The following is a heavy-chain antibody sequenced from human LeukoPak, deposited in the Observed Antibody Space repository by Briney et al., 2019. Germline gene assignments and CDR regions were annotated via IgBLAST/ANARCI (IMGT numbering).Heavy chain of an antibody. Sequence: SETLSLTCTVSGGSISSGDYYWSWIRQPPGKGLEWIGYIYYSGSTYYNPSLKSRVTISVDTSKNQFSLKLSSVTAADTAVYYCARVPGVMEAFDIWGQGTMVTVSS. CDR1: GGSISSGDYY. D-gene: IGHD4-23*01. J-gene: IGHJ3*02. CDR2: IYYSGST. V-gene: IGHV4-30-4*01. CDR3: ARVPGVMEAFDI.